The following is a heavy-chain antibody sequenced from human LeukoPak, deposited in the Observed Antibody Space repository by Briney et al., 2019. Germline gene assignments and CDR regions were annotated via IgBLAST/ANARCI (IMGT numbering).Heavy chain of an antibody. Sequence: PGGSLRLSCAASGFTFSSYNMNWVRQAPGKGLEWVSSISSRSTYMNYADSVKGRFTISRDNAKNSLYLQMNSLRAEDTAVYYCASEILGYDAFDFWGQGTMVTVSS. CDR2: ISSRSTYM. V-gene: IGHV3-21*01. CDR1: GFTFSSYN. CDR3: ASEILGYDAFDF. D-gene: IGHD7-27*01. J-gene: IGHJ3*01.